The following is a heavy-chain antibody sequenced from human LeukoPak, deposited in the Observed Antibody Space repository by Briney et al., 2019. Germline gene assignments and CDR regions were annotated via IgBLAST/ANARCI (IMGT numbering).Heavy chain of an antibody. CDR1: GYTFTGYY. Sequence: ASVKVSCKASGYTFTGYYMHWVRQAPGQGLEWMGWISAYNGNTNYAQKLQGRVTMTTDTSTSTAYMELRSLRSDDTAVYYCARGEYPLGIQLWNNWGQGTLVTVSS. J-gene: IGHJ4*02. CDR3: ARGEYPLGIQLWNN. D-gene: IGHD5-18*01. V-gene: IGHV1-18*04. CDR2: ISAYNGNT.